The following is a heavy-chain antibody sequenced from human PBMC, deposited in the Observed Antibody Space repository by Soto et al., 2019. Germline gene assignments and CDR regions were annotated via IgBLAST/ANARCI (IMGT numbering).Heavy chain of an antibody. Sequence: SETLSLTCTVSGGSISSSSYYWGWIRQPPGKGLEWIGSIYYSGSTYYNPSLKSRVTISVDTSKNQFSLKLSSVTAADTAVYYCARHGNYDSSGLVYWGQGTLVTVSS. D-gene: IGHD3-22*01. CDR3: ARHGNYDSSGLVY. V-gene: IGHV4-39*01. CDR2: IYYSGST. CDR1: GGSISSSSYY. J-gene: IGHJ4*02.